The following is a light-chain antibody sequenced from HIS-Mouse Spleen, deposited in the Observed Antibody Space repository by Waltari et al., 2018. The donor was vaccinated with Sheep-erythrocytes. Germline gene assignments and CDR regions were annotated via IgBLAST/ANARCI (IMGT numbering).Light chain of an antibody. CDR1: QSLVYSDGHTY. Sequence: DVVMTQSPLSLPVTLGQPASISCRSSQSLVYSDGHTYLNWFQQRPGPSPRRLIYKVSNRDSGVPDRFSGSGSGTDITLRISRVEAEDVGVYYCMQGTHWPPVFFGGGTKVEIK. CDR2: KVS. V-gene: IGKV2-30*01. J-gene: IGKJ4*01. CDR3: MQGTHWPPVF.